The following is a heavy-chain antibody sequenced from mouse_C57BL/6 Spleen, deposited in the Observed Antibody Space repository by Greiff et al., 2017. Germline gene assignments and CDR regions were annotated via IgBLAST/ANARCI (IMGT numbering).Heavy chain of an antibody. J-gene: IGHJ3*01. D-gene: IGHD2-10*01. Sequence: VQLQQSGAELVRPGASVTLSCKASGYTFTDYEMHWVKQTPVHGLEWIGAIDPETGGTAYNQKFNGKAILTADKSSSTAYMELRSLTSEDSAVYYCTRPPTLRFAYWGQGTLVTVSA. V-gene: IGHV1-15*01. CDR3: TRPPTLRFAY. CDR1: GYTFTDYE. CDR2: IDPETGGT.